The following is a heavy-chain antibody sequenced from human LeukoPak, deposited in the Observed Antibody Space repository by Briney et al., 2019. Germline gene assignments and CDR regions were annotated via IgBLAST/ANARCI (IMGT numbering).Heavy chain of an antibody. V-gene: IGHV1-2*02. J-gene: IGHJ4*02. CDR1: DYTFTSDG. Sequence: ASVKVSCKASDYTFTSDGINWVRQAPGQGLEWMGWINPSSGGTNYAQKFQGRVTVTRDTSISTAYMELSELRSDDTAVYYCAGQKDPRPIDYWGQGTLITVSS. CDR3: AGQKDPRPIDY. CDR2: INPSSGGT.